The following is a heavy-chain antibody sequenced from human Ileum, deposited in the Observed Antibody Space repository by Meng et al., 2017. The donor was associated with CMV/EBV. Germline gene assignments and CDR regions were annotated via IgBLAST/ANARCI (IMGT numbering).Heavy chain of an antibody. Sequence: SCKGSGYRFTTFWVGWVRQMPGKGLEWMGIIYPGASDTRYSPSFQGQVTISADKSISTAYLQWSSLKASDTAMYYCARCEVGVAVPNYWGQGTLVTVSS. J-gene: IGHJ4*02. CDR3: ARCEVGVAVPNY. CDR1: GYRFTTFW. V-gene: IGHV5-51*01. D-gene: IGHD6-19*01. CDR2: IYPGASDT.